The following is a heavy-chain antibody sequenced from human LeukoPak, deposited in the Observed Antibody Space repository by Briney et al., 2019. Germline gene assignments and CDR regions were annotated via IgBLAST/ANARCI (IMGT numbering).Heavy chain of an antibody. CDR2: ISGSGGST. J-gene: IGHJ4*02. CDR1: GFSFRDRY. Sequence: GGSLRLSCAATGFSFRDRYMSWIRQAPGKGLEWVSAISGSGGSTYYADSVKGRFTISRDNSKNTLYLQMNSLRAEDTAVYYCAKDDDTAMAADYWGQGTLVTVSS. D-gene: IGHD5-18*01. CDR3: AKDDDTAMAADY. V-gene: IGHV3-23*01.